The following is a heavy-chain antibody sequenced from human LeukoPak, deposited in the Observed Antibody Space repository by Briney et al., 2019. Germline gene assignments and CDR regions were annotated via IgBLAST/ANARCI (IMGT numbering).Heavy chain of an antibody. CDR1: GYSFTSYW. Sequence: GESLKISCKGSGYSFTSYWIGWVRQMPGKGLEWMGIIYPGDSDTIYSPSFQGKVTISADKSISTAYLQWSSLKASDTAMYYCARPPSRSGWFELDYWGQGTLVTVSS. CDR2: IYPGDSDT. V-gene: IGHV5-51*01. J-gene: IGHJ4*02. CDR3: ARPPSRSGWFELDY. D-gene: IGHD6-19*01.